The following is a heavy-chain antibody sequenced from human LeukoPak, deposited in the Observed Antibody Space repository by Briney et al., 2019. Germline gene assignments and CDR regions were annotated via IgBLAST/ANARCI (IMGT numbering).Heavy chain of an antibody. CDR2: IYHSGST. CDR1: GGSFSGYY. J-gene: IGHJ4*02. Sequence: SETLSLTCAVYGGSFSGYYWSWIRQPPGKGLEWIGSIYHSGSTYYNPSLKSRVTISVDTSKNQFSLKLSSVTAADTAVYYCARETGERGIFIYFDYWGQGTLVTVSS. CDR3: ARETGERGIFIYFDY. V-gene: IGHV4-34*01. D-gene: IGHD7-27*01.